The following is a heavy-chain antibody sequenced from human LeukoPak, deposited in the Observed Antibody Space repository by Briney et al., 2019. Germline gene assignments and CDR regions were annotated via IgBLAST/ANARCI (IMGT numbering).Heavy chain of an antibody. V-gene: IGHV1-8*03. CDR2: MNPNSGNT. J-gene: IGHJ4*02. CDR1: GYTFTSYD. D-gene: IGHD5-18*01. CDR3: ARAAGYSYGYIFDY. Sequence: PVASVKVSCKASGYTFTSYDINWVRQATRQGLEWMGWMNPNSGNTGYAQKFQGRVTITRNTSISTAYMELSSLRSEDTAVYYCARAAGYSYGYIFDYWGQGTLVTVSS.